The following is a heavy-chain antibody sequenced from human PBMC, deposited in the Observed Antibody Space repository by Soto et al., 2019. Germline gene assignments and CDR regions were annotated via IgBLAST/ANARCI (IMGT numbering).Heavy chain of an antibody. Sequence: GGSLILSCGDSGFPFAPSTMSWVRQAPGKGLEWVSTISVSVGSTYSADSVQGRFTVSSDISDNTLFLRMTSLTADDTAVYFCAKRDVPHSTSNAYFYGHWGRGVLVTVSS. J-gene: IGHJ4*02. V-gene: IGHV3-23*01. CDR2: ISVSVGST. CDR3: AKRDVPHSTSNAYFYGH. CDR1: GFPFAPST. D-gene: IGHD3-10*01.